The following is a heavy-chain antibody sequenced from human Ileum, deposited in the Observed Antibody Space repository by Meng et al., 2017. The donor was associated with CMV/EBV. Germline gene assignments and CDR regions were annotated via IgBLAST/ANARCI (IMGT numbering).Heavy chain of an antibody. CDR3: ALRGSAAGTFQY. J-gene: IGHJ1*01. V-gene: IGHV4-59*01. Sequence: VQLKGSGPGPVNPSETLSLTCTVFGDSISSYCWSWIRQPPGKGLEWIGYMCYNGDTNYNPSLKSRVTISGDTSKNQFSLKLSSVTAADTAVYYCALRGSAAGTFQYWGQGTLVTSPQ. CDR2: MCYNGDT. CDR1: GDSISSYC. D-gene: IGHD6-13*01.